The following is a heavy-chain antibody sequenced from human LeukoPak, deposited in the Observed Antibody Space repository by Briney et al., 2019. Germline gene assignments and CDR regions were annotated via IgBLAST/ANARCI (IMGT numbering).Heavy chain of an antibody. V-gene: IGHV4-59*01. CDR1: GGSISSYY. CDR3: ARVGASSDAFDI. Sequence: SESLSFTCTVSGGSISSYYWSWIRQPPGKGLEWIGYIYYSGSTNYNPSLKSRVTISVDTSKNQFSLKLSSVTAADTAVYYCARVGASSDAFDIWGQGTMVTVSS. CDR2: IYYSGST. D-gene: IGHD3-3*01. J-gene: IGHJ3*02.